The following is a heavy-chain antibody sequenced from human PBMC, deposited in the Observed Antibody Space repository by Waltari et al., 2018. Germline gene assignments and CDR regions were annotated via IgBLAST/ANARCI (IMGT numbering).Heavy chain of an antibody. D-gene: IGHD6-19*01. CDR1: GFAFSTDW. CDR2: IKSDGSGK. V-gene: IGHV3-7*01. Sequence: EVQLVESGGGLVQPGGSLRLSCAASGFAFSTDWMTWVRQAPGKGLGWVANIKSDGSGKQDGDAVKGRFTISRDNARNSLYLKMNSLRAEDTAVYYCTRDSSPGSQTSGWFDAFDIWGQGARVTVSA. J-gene: IGHJ3*02. CDR3: TRDSSPGSQTSGWFDAFDI.